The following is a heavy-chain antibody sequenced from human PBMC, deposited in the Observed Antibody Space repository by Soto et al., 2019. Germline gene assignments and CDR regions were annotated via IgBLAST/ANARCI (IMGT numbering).Heavy chain of an antibody. CDR1: GGSISSSSYY. CDR3: ARLRIPAADENTYYYYGMDV. V-gene: IGHV4-39*01. J-gene: IGHJ6*02. D-gene: IGHD6-13*01. CDR2: IYYSGRT. Sequence: SETLSLTCTVSGGSISSSSYYWGWIRQPPGKGLERIGSIYYSGRTYYNPSLKSRVTISVDTSKNQFSRKLSSVTAADTAVYYCARLRIPAADENTYYYYGMDVWGQGTTVTVSS.